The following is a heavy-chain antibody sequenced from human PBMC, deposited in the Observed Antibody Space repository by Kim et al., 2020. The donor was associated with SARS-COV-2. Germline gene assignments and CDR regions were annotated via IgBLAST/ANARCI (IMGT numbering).Heavy chain of an antibody. Sequence: SETLSLTCTVSGGSISSSSYYWGWIRQPPGKGLEWIGSIYYSGSTYYNPSLKSRVTISVDTSKNQFSLKLSSVTAADTAVYYCASLLLYYDSSGLSYYFDYWGQGTLVTVSS. V-gene: IGHV4-39*01. CDR3: ASLLLYYDSSGLSYYFDY. D-gene: IGHD3-22*01. CDR1: GGSISSSSYY. J-gene: IGHJ4*02. CDR2: IYYSGST.